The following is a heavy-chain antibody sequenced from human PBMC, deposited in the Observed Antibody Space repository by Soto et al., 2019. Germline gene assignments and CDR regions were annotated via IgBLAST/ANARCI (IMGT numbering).Heavy chain of an antibody. V-gene: IGHV3-72*01. D-gene: IGHD3-10*01. CDR2: TRNKANSYTT. CDR3: ARDGIDYYGSGSYPL. J-gene: IGHJ4*02. CDR1: GFTFSDHY. Sequence: GGSLRLSCAASGFTFSDHYMDWVRQAPGKGLEWVGRTRNKANSYTTEYAASVKGRFTISRDDSKNSLYLQMNSLKTEDTAVYYCARDGIDYYGSGSYPLWGQGTLVTVSS.